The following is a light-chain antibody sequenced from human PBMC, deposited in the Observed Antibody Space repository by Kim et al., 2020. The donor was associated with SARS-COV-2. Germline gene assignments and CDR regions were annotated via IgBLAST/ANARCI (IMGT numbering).Light chain of an antibody. V-gene: IGLV3-19*01. CDR3: NSRDSSGNHLRV. CDR1: SLRSYY. J-gene: IGLJ1*01. Sequence: SSELTQDPAVSVALGQTVRITCQGDSLRSYYASWYQQKPGQAPVLVIYGKNNRPSGIPDRFSGSSSGNTASLTITGAQAEDEADYYCNSRDSSGNHLRVFGTGTKVTAL. CDR2: GKN.